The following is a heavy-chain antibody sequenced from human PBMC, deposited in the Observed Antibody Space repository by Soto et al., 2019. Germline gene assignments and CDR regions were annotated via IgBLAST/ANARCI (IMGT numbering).Heavy chain of an antibody. J-gene: IGHJ4*02. CDR3: AREVSGWYDY. CDR2: ISSSSSTI. CDR1: GFTFSSYS. Sequence: GGSLRLSCAASGFTFSSYSMNWVRQAPGKGLEWVSYISSSSSTIYYADSVKGRFTISRDNAKNSLYLQMNSLRAEDTAVYYCAREVSGWYDYWGQGTLVTVSS. V-gene: IGHV3-48*01. D-gene: IGHD6-19*01.